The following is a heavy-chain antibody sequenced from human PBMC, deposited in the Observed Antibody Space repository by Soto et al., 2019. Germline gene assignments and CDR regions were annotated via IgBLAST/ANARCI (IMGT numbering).Heavy chain of an antibody. CDR3: AKSGDIVVVPAAEFDY. CDR2: ISGSGGST. J-gene: IGHJ4*02. Sequence: GGSLRLSCAASGFTFSSYAMSWVRQAPGKGLEWVSAISGSGGSTYYADSVKGRFTISRDNSKNTLYLQMNSLRAEDTAVYYCAKSGDIVVVPAAEFDYWGQGTRVTVS. V-gene: IGHV3-23*01. CDR1: GFTFSSYA. D-gene: IGHD2-2*01.